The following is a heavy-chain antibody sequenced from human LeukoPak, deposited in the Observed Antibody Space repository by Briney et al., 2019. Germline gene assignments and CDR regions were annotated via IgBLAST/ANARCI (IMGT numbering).Heavy chain of an antibody. V-gene: IGHV3-33*01. J-gene: IGHJ4*02. D-gene: IGHD3-10*01. Sequence: GGSLRLSCAASGFTFSSYGMHWVRQAPGKGLEWVAVIWYDGSNKYYADSVKGRFSISRDNSKNTLYLQMNSLRAEDTAVYYCARDSGSGSYGDYRGQGTLVTVSS. CDR1: GFTFSSYG. CDR2: IWYDGSNK. CDR3: ARDSGSGSYGDY.